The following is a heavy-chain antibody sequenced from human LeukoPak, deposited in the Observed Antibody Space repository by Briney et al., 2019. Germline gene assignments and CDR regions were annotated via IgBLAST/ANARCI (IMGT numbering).Heavy chain of an antibody. J-gene: IGHJ4*02. D-gene: IGHD5-12*01. CDR3: ARLRGSGRYLDY. Sequence: DSVKGRFTISRDNSKNTLYLQMNSLRAGDTAVYYCARLRGSGRYLDYWGQGTLVTVSS. V-gene: IGHV3-30*07.